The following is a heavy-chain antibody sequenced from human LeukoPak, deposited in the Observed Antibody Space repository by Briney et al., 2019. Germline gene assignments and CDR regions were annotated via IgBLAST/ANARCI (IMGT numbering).Heavy chain of an antibody. J-gene: IGHJ4*02. Sequence: LSCAASGFTVSSNYMSWVRQAPGKGLEWVSVIYSGGSTYYADSVKGRFTISRDNSKNTLYLQMNSLRAEDTAVYYCARGGGYSGYDLFDYWGQGTLVTVSS. CDR1: GFTVSSNY. CDR2: IYSGGST. CDR3: ARGGGYSGYDLFDY. V-gene: IGHV3-66*02. D-gene: IGHD5-12*01.